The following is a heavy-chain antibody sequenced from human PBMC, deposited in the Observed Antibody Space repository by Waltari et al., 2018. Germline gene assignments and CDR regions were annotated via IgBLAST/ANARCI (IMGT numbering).Heavy chain of an antibody. CDR2: SDTSGST. V-gene: IGHV4-61*09. CDR3: ATCKMTSPFDY. Sequence: QVQLQESGPGLVKPSQTLSLTCTVSGGSISSGSYYWSWIRQPAGKGRDWIEYSDTSGSTNYNPPLKSRVTISVDTSKNQFSLKLSSVTAADTAVYYCATCKMTSPFDYWGQGTLVTVSS. J-gene: IGHJ4*02. CDR1: GGSISSGSYY.